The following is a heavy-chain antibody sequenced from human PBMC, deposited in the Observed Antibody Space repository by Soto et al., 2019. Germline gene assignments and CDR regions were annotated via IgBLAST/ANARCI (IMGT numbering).Heavy chain of an antibody. CDR2: IKQDGSEK. Sequence: GGSLRLSCAASGFTFSGYWMSWVRQAPGKGLEWVANIKQDGSEKYYVDSVKGRFTISRDNAKNSLYLQMNSLRAEDTAVYYCARRTPAPWGQGTLVTGSS. CDR1: GFTFSGYW. CDR3: ARRTPAP. D-gene: IGHD2-2*01. V-gene: IGHV3-7*01. J-gene: IGHJ5*02.